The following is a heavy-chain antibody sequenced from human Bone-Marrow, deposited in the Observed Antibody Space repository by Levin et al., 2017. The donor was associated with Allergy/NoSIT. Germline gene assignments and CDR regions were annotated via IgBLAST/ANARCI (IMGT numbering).Heavy chain of an antibody. V-gene: IGHV1-69*01. CDR3: ARDRGEYTTFPDSFDI. Sequence: KISCKASGGPFSRHAINWVRQAPGQGLDWMGGIIPIFGTAHYAQEFQGRVTITADESTTTVYLEVRSLRSDDTATYYCARDRGEYTTFPDSFDIWGQGTMVIVSS. CDR2: IIPIFGTA. J-gene: IGHJ3*02. D-gene: IGHD2/OR15-2a*01. CDR1: GGPFSRHA.